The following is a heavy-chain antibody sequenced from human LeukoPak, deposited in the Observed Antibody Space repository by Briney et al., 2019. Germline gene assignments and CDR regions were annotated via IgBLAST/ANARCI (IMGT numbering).Heavy chain of an antibody. CDR3: ARLNSGSSVGLTFDC. CDR2: IYYSGST. J-gene: IGHJ4*02. D-gene: IGHD1-26*01. Sequence: PSQTLSLTCTVSGGSMSSGGYYWSWIRQHPGKGLEWIGYIYYSGSTYYNPSLKSRVTISVDTSKNHFSLKLSSVTAADTAVYYCARLNSGSSVGLTFDCWGQGTLVTVSS. CDR1: GGSMSSGGYY. V-gene: IGHV4-31*03.